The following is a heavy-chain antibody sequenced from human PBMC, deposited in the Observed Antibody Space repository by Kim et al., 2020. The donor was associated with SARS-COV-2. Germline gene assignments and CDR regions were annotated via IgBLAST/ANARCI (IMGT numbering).Heavy chain of an antibody. CDR2: IYYSGST. Sequence: SETLSLTCTVSGGSISSYYWSWIRQPPGKGLEWIGYIYYSGSTNYNPSLKSRVTISVDTSKNQFSLKLSSVTAADTAVYYCARGVVRGVIIGPYYGMDVWGQGTTVTVSS. J-gene: IGHJ6*02. CDR3: ARGVVRGVIIGPYYGMDV. CDR1: GGSISSYY. V-gene: IGHV4-59*01. D-gene: IGHD3-10*01.